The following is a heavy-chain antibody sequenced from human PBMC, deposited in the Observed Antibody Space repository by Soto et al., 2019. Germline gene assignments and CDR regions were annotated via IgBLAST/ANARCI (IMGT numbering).Heavy chain of an antibody. CDR1: GFSLSTSGVG. D-gene: IGHD5-12*01. Sequence: SGPTLVNPTQTLTLTCTFSGFSLSTSGVGVGWIRQPPGKALEWLALIYWNDDKRYSPSLKSRLTITKDTSKDQVVLTMTNMDPVDTATYYCAHRRDGYNLFDYWGQGTLVTVSS. CDR3: AHRRDGYNLFDY. V-gene: IGHV2-5*01. J-gene: IGHJ4*02. CDR2: IYWNDDK.